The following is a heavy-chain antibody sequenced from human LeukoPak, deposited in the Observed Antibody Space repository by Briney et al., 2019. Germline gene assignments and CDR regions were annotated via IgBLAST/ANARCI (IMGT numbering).Heavy chain of an antibody. CDR3: ASMTTVTLDDAFDL. D-gene: IGHD4-17*01. V-gene: IGHV3-33*01. J-gene: IGHJ3*01. CDR1: GFTFSSYG. Sequence: GRSLRLSCAASGFTFSSYGMHWVRQAPGKGLEWVAVIWYDGSNKYYADSVKGRFTISRDNSKNTLYLQMNSLRADDTAMYYCASMTTVTLDDAFDLWGQGTMVTVSS. CDR2: IWYDGSNK.